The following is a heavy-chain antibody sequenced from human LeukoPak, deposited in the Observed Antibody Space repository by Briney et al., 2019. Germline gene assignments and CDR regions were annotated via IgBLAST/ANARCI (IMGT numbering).Heavy chain of an antibody. J-gene: IGHJ6*03. D-gene: IGHD3-16*01. V-gene: IGHV3-9*01. CDR1: GFIFDDYA. CDR2: ISWNSGSI. CDR3: AKDKVGQYFYYYMDV. Sequence: LRLSCAASGFIFDDYAMHWVRQAPGKGLEWVSGISWNSGSIGYADSVKGRFTISRDNAKNSLYLQMNSLRLEDTAFYYCAKDKVGQYFYYYMDVWGKGTTVTISS.